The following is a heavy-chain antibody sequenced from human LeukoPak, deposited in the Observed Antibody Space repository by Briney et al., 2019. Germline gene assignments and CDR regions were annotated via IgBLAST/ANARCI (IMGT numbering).Heavy chain of an antibody. Sequence: PSETLSLTCTVSGGSISSGGYYRSWIRQHPGKGLEWIGYIYYSGSTYYNPSLKSRVTISVDTSKNQFSLKLSSVTAADTAVYYCARAEGSSGYYYFDYWGQGTLVTVSS. CDR3: ARAEGSSGYYYFDY. CDR2: IYYSGST. J-gene: IGHJ4*02. D-gene: IGHD3-22*01. CDR1: GGSISSGGYY. V-gene: IGHV4-31*03.